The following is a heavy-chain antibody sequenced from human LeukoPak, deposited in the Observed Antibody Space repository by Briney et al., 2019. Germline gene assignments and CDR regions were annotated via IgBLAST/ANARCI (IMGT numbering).Heavy chain of an antibody. CDR1: GGSISSYY. J-gene: IGHJ4*02. Sequence: PSETLSLTCAVSGGSISSYYWSWIRQPPGKGLEWIGYIYYSGSTNYNPSLKSRVTISVDTSKNQFSLKLSSVTAADTAVYYCVRAPWTYYFDYWGQGTLVTVSS. D-gene: IGHD3/OR15-3a*01. V-gene: IGHV4-59*01. CDR3: VRAPWTYYFDY. CDR2: IYYSGST.